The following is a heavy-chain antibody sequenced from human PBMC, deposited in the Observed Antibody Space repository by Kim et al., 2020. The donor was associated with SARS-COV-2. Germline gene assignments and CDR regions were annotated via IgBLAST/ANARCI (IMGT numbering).Heavy chain of an antibody. Sequence: SETLSLTCAVYGGSLSGYYWNWIRQPPGKGLEWIGEIDHSGATNYNSSLKSRVTISVDTSRNQFSLKLSSVTAADTAVYYCARYYGSGSFNWFDPWGQGT. CDR1: GGSLSGYY. V-gene: IGHV4-34*01. CDR3: ARYYGSGSFNWFDP. J-gene: IGHJ5*02. D-gene: IGHD3-10*01. CDR2: IDHSGAT.